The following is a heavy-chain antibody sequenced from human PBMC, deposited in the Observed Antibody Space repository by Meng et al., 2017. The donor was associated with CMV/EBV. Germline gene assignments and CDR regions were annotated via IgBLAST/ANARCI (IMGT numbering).Heavy chain of an antibody. D-gene: IGHD2-2*02. J-gene: IGHJ6*02. CDR2: ISYDGSNK. CDR3: ARDGVVVVPAAISYYGMDV. V-gene: IGHV3-30*04. CDR1: GFTLEDYA. Sequence: GGSLRSSCPAVGFTLEDYAMTWVRQAPGKGLEWVAVISYDGSNKYYADSVKGRFTISRDNSKNTLYLQMNSLRAEDTAVYYCARDGVVVVPAAISYYGMDVWGQGTTVTVSS.